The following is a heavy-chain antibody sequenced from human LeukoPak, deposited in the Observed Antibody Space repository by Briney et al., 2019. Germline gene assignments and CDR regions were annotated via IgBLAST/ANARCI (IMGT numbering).Heavy chain of an antibody. D-gene: IGHD6-19*01. CDR1: TPSLSTIC. J-gene: IGHJ4*02. CDR3: AKDFKSSGWYVLPYFDY. V-gene: IGHV3-33*06. CDR2: IWHDGSNE. Sequence: RGSLSHSRHPGTPSLSTICTHWDSQAQDKGLEWVEVIWHDGSNEYYADSVRGRFTISTGNPKNTLYLQLSSLRAEDTAVYYCAKDFKSSGWYVLPYFDYGGQGTLVTVSS.